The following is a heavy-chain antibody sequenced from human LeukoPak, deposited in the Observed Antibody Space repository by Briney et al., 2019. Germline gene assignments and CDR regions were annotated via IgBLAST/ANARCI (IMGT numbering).Heavy chain of an antibody. J-gene: IGHJ2*01. Sequence: SQTLSLTCTVSGGSISSGDYYWSWIRQPPGKGLEWIGYIYYSGSTYYNPSLKSRVTISVDTSKNQFSLKLSSVTAADTAVYYCARALGVGATEWYFDLWGRGTLVTVSS. CDR2: IYYSGST. D-gene: IGHD1-26*01. V-gene: IGHV4-30-4*01. CDR3: ARALGVGATEWYFDL. CDR1: GGSISSGDYY.